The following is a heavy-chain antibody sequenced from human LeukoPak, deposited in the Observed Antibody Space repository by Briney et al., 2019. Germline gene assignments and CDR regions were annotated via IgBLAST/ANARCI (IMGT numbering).Heavy chain of an antibody. CDR2: MNPNSGDT. J-gene: IGHJ4*02. CDR1: GSTFSSYG. Sequence: GASVKVSCKASGSTFSSYGINWVRQATGQGLEWMGWMNPNSGDTGYTLRFQGRVTMTRDTSISTAYMELSSLRSEDTAVYYCARGPYGTGSHFDFWGQGTLVTVSS. D-gene: IGHD3-10*01. V-gene: IGHV1-8*02. CDR3: ARGPYGTGSHFDF.